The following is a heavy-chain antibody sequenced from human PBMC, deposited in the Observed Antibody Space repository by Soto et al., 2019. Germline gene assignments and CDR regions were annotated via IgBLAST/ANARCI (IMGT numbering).Heavy chain of an antibody. Sequence: EVQLVESGGGLVQPGGSLRLSCEGSGFTFSSYALSWVRLRPGRGLEWVAWISGSGTGTNSADSVKGRFTITRDNSKTTEYLQMRRLTVEDTAVYYCAKERTGSNHYYGMDVWGQGTAVTVSS. CDR2: ISGSGTGT. V-gene: IGHV3-23*04. CDR1: GFTFSSYA. D-gene: IGHD1-26*01. CDR3: AKERTGSNHYYGMDV. J-gene: IGHJ6*02.